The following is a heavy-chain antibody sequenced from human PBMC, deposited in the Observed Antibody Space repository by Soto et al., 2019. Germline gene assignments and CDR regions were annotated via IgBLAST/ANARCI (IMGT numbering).Heavy chain of an antibody. V-gene: IGHV3-30-3*01. CDR2: ISYDGSDK. Sequence: GGSLRLSCAASGFTFSMYAMHWVRQAPGKGLEWVAVISYDGSDKYYADSVKGRFTVSRDNSKNTQYLQMNSLRAEDTAVYYCARGRNYYDSSGYYFDYWGQGTLVTVSS. J-gene: IGHJ4*02. D-gene: IGHD3-22*01. CDR1: GFTFSMYA. CDR3: ARGRNYYDSSGYYFDY.